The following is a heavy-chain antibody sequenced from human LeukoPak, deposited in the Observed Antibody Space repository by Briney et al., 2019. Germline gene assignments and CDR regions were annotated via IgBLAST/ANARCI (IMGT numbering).Heavy chain of an antibody. CDR3: ARGPTISETGYFDY. Sequence: SETLSLTCAVYGGSFSSYYWSWIRQCPGKGLEWIAEINHRGDTNYNPSVKSRVTISVDTSKNQFSLKVTSLTAADTAVYFCARGPTISETGYFDYWGQGTLVTVFS. V-gene: IGHV4-34*01. CDR2: INHRGDT. J-gene: IGHJ4*03. CDR1: GGSFSSYY. D-gene: IGHD1-1*01.